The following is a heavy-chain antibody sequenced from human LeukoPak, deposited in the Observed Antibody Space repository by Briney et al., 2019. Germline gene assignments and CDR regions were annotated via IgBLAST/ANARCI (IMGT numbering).Heavy chain of an antibody. CDR3: AREGYTNGWYRN. D-gene: IGHD6-19*01. CDR1: GFTFSSYA. CDR2: ISYDGSNK. Sequence: PGRSLRLSCAASGFTFSSYAMHWVRQAPGKGLEWVAVISYDGSNKYYADSVKGRFTISRDNSKNTLYLQMNSLRAEDTAVHFCAREGYTNGWYRNWGQGTLVTVSS. V-gene: IGHV3-30*14. J-gene: IGHJ4*02.